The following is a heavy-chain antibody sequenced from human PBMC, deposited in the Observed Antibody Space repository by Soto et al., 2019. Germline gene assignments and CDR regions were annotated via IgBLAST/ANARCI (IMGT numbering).Heavy chain of an antibody. Sequence: PSETLSLTCAVSGYSISSGYYWGCIRQPPGKGLEWIGSIYHSGSTYYNPSLKSRVTISVDTSKNQFSLKLSSVTAADTAVYYCASMAGSSSSGGWFDPWGQGTLVTVSS. J-gene: IGHJ5*02. CDR2: IYHSGST. V-gene: IGHV4-38-2*01. CDR1: GYSISSGYY. D-gene: IGHD6-6*01. CDR3: ASMAGSSSSGGWFDP.